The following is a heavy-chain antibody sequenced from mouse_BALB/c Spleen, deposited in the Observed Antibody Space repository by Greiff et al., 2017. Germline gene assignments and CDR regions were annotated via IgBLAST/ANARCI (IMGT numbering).Heavy chain of an antibody. V-gene: IGHV14-1*02. CDR2: IDPENGNT. CDR1: GFNIKDYY. D-gene: IGHD2-1*01. J-gene: IGHJ3*01. CDR3: ARGYGKYFAY. Sequence: VQLQQSGAELVRPGASVKLSCKASGFNIKDYYMHWVKQRPEQGLEWIGWIDPENGNTIYDPKFQGKASITADTSSNTAYLQLSSLTSEDTAVYYCARGYGKYFAYWGQGTLVTVSA.